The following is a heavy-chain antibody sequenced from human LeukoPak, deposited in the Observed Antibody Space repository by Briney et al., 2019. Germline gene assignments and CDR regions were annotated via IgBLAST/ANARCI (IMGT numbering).Heavy chain of an antibody. CDR3: ARVGSSGYLSWFDP. CDR2: INWNGGST. D-gene: IGHD3-22*01. CDR1: GFTFDDYG. V-gene: IGHV3-20*04. J-gene: IGHJ5*02. Sequence: PGGSLRLSCAASGFTFDDYGMSWVRQAPGKGLEWVFGINWNGGSTGYADSVKGRFTISRDNAKNSLYLQMNSLRAEDTALYYCARVGSSGYLSWFDPWGQGTLVTVSS.